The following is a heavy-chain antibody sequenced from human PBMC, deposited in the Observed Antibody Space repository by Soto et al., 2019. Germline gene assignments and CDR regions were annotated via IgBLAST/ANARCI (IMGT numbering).Heavy chain of an antibody. V-gene: IGHV5-51*01. CDR2: IHPGDSDT. Sequence: RGESRKISCKGSGYCFSSQWIAWVRLMPGKGLEWMGIIHPGDSDTRYSPSFQGQVTISVDGSINTAYLQSRSLEASDTAMYYCASPTMTSTSFYYAMDVWGQGTTVTVSS. CDR3: ASPTMTSTSFYYAMDV. CDR1: GYCFSSQW. J-gene: IGHJ6*02. D-gene: IGHD4-17*01.